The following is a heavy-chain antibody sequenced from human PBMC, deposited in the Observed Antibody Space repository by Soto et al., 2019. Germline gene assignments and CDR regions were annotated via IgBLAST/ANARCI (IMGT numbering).Heavy chain of an antibody. CDR1: GFTFVNAW. CDR3: ATGDSGSGTYYDAFHI. D-gene: IGHD3-10*01. Sequence: GGSLRLSCAASGFTFVNAWMSWVRQAPGKGLEWVGRVKAETEGGTIEYGTSVKGRFIISRDDLEKTLYLQMHSLIAEDTAVYYCATGDSGSGTYYDAFHIWGQGTMVTVSS. V-gene: IGHV3-15*01. J-gene: IGHJ3*02. CDR2: VKAETEGGTI.